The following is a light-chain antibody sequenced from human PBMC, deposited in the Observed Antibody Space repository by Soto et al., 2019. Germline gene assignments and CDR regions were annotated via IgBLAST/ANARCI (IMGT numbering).Light chain of an antibody. J-gene: IGKJ5*01. CDR2: GAS. V-gene: IGKV3-20*01. CDR1: QSVSSSY. CDR3: QQYGSSPRIT. Sequence: EIVLKQSPGTLSLSPGERATLSCRASQSVSSSYLAWYQQKPGQAPRLLIYGASSRATVIPDRFSGSGSGTDFALTISRLEPEDFGVYCGQQYGSSPRITFGQGTRLEI.